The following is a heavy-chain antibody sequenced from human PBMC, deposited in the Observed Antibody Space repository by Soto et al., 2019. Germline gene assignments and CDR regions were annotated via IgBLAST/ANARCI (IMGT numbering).Heavy chain of an antibody. D-gene: IGHD2-15*01. V-gene: IGHV1-18*01. CDR2: ISAYNGNT. CDR1: GYTFTRYC. CDR3: ARYCSGGSCDSNTAFDI. J-gene: IGHJ3*02. Sequence: KVACKGSGYTFTRYCIKWVRQAGGQGLEYMGWISAYNGNTNYAQKLQGRVTMTADTSTNTAYMELRSLRSDDTAVYYCARYCSGGSCDSNTAFDIWGQGTMVPVSS.